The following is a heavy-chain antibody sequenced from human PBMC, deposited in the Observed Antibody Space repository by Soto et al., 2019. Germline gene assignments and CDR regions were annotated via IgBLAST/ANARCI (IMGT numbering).Heavy chain of an antibody. CDR1: GFTFSSYG. D-gene: IGHD5-18*01. CDR3: ANDKGYRYGYYYYYGMDV. Sequence: PGGSLRLSCAASGFTFSSYGMHWVRQAPGKGLEWVAVISYDGSNKYYADSVKGRFTISRDNSKNTLYLQMNSLRAEDTAVYYCANDKGYRYGYYYYYGMDVWGQGTTVTTSS. CDR2: ISYDGSNK. V-gene: IGHV3-30*18. J-gene: IGHJ6*02.